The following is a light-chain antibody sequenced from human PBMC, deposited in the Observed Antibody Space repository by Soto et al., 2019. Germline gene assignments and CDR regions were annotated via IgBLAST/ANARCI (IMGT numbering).Light chain of an antibody. Sequence: IVLTQSPGPLSLSPGERATLSCMASQSVSNNYLAWYQQKPGQAPRLLIYGASNRATGIPDRFSGSGSGTDFTLTISRLEPEDFAVYYCQQYGSSGTFGQGTKVDIK. CDR3: QQYGSSGT. J-gene: IGKJ1*01. V-gene: IGKV3-20*01. CDR1: QSVSNNY. CDR2: GAS.